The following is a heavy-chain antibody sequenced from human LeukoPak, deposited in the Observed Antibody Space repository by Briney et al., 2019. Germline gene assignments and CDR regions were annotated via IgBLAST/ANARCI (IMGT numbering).Heavy chain of an antibody. CDR2: ISGSGGST. J-gene: IGHJ4*02. CDR3: AKDISYDSSRYFDY. V-gene: IGHV3-23*01. Sequence: GGSLRLSCAASGFTVSSNYMSWVRQAPGKGLEWVSAISGSGGSTYYADSVKGRFTISRDNSKNSLYLQMNSLRAEDTALYYCAKDISYDSSRYFDYWGQGTLVTVSS. D-gene: IGHD3-22*01. CDR1: GFTVSSNY.